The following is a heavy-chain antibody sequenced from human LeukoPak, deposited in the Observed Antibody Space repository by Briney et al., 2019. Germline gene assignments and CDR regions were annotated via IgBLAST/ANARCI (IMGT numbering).Heavy chain of an antibody. J-gene: IGHJ4*02. CDR3: ATSTRYYYDSSGSFDY. CDR1: GFTVSSNY. V-gene: IGHV3-53*04. CDR2: IYSGGST. D-gene: IGHD3-22*01. Sequence: GGSLRLSCAASGFTVSSNYMSWVRQAPGKGLEWVSVIYSGGSTYYADSVKGRFTISRHNSKNTLYLQMNSLRAEDTAVYYCATSTRYYYDSSGSFDYWGQGTLVTVSS.